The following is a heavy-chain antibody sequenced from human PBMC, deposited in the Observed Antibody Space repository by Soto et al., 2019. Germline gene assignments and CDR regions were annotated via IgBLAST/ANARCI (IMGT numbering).Heavy chain of an antibody. CDR1: GWSFSGYY. Sequence: PSETLSLTCAVYGWSFSGYYWSWIRQPPGKGLEWIGEINHSGSTNYNPSLKSRVTISVDTSKNQFSLKLSSVTAADTAVYYCARARAQLVLRYFSYYYGMDVWGQGTTVTVSS. CDR3: ARARAQLVLRYFSYYYGMDV. V-gene: IGHV4-34*01. J-gene: IGHJ6*02. D-gene: IGHD3-9*01. CDR2: INHSGST.